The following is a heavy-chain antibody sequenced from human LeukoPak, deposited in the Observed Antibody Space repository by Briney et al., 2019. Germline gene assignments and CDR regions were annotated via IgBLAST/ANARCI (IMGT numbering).Heavy chain of an antibody. CDR1: GGSISSGSYY. CDR2: IYTSGST. D-gene: IGHD3-3*01. CDR3: ARELSGPHAFDI. J-gene: IGHJ4*02. V-gene: IGHV4-61*02. Sequence: SETLSLTCTVSGGSISSGSYYWSWIRQPAGKGLEWIGRIYTSGSTNYNPSLKSRVTISVDTSKNQFSLKLSSVTAADTAVYYCARELSGPHAFDIWGQGTLVTVSS.